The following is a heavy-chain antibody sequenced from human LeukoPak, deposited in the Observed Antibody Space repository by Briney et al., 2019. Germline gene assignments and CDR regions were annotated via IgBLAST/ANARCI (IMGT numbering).Heavy chain of an antibody. CDR3: TRDRYCGGGKCNPGHVDY. V-gene: IGHV3-49*04. J-gene: IGHJ4*02. D-gene: IGHD2-15*01. CDR2: IRSKAYGGTT. CDR1: GFTFGDYA. Sequence: GRSLRLSCTASGFTFGDYAMSWVRQSPGKGLEWVGFIRSKAYGGTTEYAASVRGRFTISRDDSKSNAYLQMDTLKTEDTAVYFCTRDRYCGGGKCNPGHVDYWGQGTLVTVSS.